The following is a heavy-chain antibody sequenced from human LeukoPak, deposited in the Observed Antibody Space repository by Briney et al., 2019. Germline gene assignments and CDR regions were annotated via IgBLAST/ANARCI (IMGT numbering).Heavy chain of an antibody. CDR2: IYYSGST. J-gene: IGHJ3*02. D-gene: IGHD3-22*01. CDR3: ARDPIVVTDAFDI. CDR1: GGSISCSSYY. Sequence: SETLSLTCTVSGGSISCSSYYWGWIRQPPGKGLEWIGNIYYSGSTYYNPSLKSRVTISIDTSKKQFSLKLRSVTAADTAVYYCARDPIVVTDAFDIWGQGTMVTVSS. V-gene: IGHV4-39*07.